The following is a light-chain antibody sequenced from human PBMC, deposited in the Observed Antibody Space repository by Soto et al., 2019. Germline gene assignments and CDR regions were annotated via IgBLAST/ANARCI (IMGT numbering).Light chain of an antibody. J-gene: IGLJ7*01. CDR3: AAWDDSLSGAV. V-gene: IGLV1-47*01. CDR1: SSNIGSNY. Sequence: QLVLTQPPSASGTPGRRVTISCSGSSSNIGSNYIYWYQQLPGTAPKLLIYRNNQRPSGVPDRFSGSKSGTSASLAISGLRSEDEADYYCAAWDDSLSGAVFGGGTQLTVL. CDR2: RNN.